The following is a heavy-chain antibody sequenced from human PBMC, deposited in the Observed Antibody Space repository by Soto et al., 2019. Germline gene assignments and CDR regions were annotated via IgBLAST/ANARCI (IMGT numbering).Heavy chain of an antibody. Sequence: WISQQQGKGLEWIGYMYYSGGSNYNPSLNSRVTISVDTSKNQFSLKLTSVTAADTAVYHCARGGYCIVFPAGGGIRYCSTVSAFLVNRSSDL. J-gene: IGHJ2*01. V-gene: IGHV4-59*01. CDR3: ARGGYCIVFPAGGGIRYCSTVSAFLVNRSSDL. D-gene: IGHD2-15*01. CDR2: MYYSGGS.